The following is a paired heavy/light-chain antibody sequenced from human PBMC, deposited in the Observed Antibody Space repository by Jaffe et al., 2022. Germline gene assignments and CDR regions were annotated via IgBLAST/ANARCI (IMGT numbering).Light chain of an antibody. V-gene: IGLV2-11*01. CDR3: CSFAGSYTWV. J-gene: IGLJ3*02. CDR1: SSDVGGYNS. Sequence: QSALTQPRSVSGSPGQSVTISCTGTSSDVGGYNSVAWCQQHPGKAPKLMTYDVTKRPSGVPDRFSGSKSGNTASLTISGLQAEDEADYYCCSFAGSYTWVFGGGTKLTVL. CDR2: DVT.
Heavy chain of an antibody. CDR3: AQDLLD. D-gene: IGHD3-3*01. Sequence: QVQLVESGGGVVQPGGSLRLSCAASAFTFSSYGMHWVRQAPGKGLEWVAFIRSDGSNKNYADSVRGRFTISRDTSKNTLYLQMNGLRAEDTAVYYCAQDLLDWGQGTLVTVSS. J-gene: IGHJ4*02. CDR1: AFTFSSYG. V-gene: IGHV3-30*02. CDR2: IRSDGSNK.